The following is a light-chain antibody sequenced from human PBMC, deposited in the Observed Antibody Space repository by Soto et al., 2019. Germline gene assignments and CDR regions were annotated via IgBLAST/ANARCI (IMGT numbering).Light chain of an antibody. CDR2: GAS. V-gene: IGKV3-20*01. J-gene: IGKJ1*01. CDR3: HQFASTPRT. Sequence: EIVLTQSPGTLSLSPGESVTLSCRASQSVDRNYLAWYQQKPGQAPRLLIYGASSRATGIPPRFSGSGSGTEFVLTISGLEPEDFAVYYCHQFASTPRTFGQGTKVESK. CDR1: QSVDRNY.